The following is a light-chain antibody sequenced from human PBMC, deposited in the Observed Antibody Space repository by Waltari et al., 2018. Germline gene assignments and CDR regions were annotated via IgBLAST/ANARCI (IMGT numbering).Light chain of an antibody. CDR1: QIVSSDH. CDR3: HQYSSSPST. CDR2: GPS. Sequence: EIVLTQSPGTLSLSPGERATLSCRASQIVSSDHFAWYQQKPGQAPRLLIYGPSSRATGIPDRFSGSGSGTDFTLTINILEPEDFAVYYCHQYSSSPSTFGGGTKVDIK. J-gene: IGKJ4*01. V-gene: IGKV3-20*01.